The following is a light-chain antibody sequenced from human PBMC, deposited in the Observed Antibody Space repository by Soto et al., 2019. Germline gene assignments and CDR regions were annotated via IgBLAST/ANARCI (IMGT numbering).Light chain of an antibody. CDR1: RDISTH. CDR3: QQLNTYPLT. J-gene: IGKJ4*01. CDR2: AAS. V-gene: IGKV1-9*01. Sequence: DIQLTQSPSFLSASVGDRVTVTCRASRDISTHFGWYQQKPGKAPKLLIYAASTLQSGVTSRFSGSGSGTEFTLTISSLQPEDFATYYCQQLNTYPLTFGGGTKVEIK.